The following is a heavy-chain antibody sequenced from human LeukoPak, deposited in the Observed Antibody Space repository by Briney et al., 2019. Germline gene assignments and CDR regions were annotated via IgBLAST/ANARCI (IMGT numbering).Heavy chain of an antibody. J-gene: IGHJ4*02. CDR3: ARIRCANGVCYIFDY. CDR2: IDWDDDK. Sequence: ESGPTLVNPTQTLTLTCTFSGFSLTTSGMRVSWIRQPPGKALEWLARIDWDDDKYYSTSLKTRLTISKDTSKNQVVLTMTNVDPVDTATYYCARIRCANGVCYIFDYWGQGTLVTVSS. V-gene: IGHV2-70*04. CDR1: GFSLTTSGMR. D-gene: IGHD2-8*01.